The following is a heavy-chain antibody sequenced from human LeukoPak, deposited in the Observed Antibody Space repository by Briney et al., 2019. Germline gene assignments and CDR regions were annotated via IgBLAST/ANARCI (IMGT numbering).Heavy chain of an antibody. J-gene: IGHJ4*02. D-gene: IGHD3-10*01. Sequence: SETLSLTCGVSGYSISRGYYWAWIRQPPGKGLEWIGTIYHTGSTYYTPSLGSRVTISVDTSKNEFSLNLNSVTAADTAVYYCARTGWIITSGIDYWGQGALVTVSS. V-gene: IGHV4-38-2*01. CDR3: ARTGWIITSGIDY. CDR2: IYHTGST. CDR1: GYSISRGYY.